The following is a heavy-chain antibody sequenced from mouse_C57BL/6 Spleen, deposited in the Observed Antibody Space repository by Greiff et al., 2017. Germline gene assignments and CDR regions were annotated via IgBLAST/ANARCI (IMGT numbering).Heavy chain of an antibody. V-gene: IGHV1-78*01. D-gene: IGHD1-1*01. CDR2: IYPRDGST. Sequence: QVQLQQSDAELVKPGASVKISCKVSGYTFTDHTIHWMKQRPEQGLEWIGYIYPRDGSTKYNEKFKGKATLTADKSSRTAYMQLTSLTSEDSAVYFCARDYGSSYWYFDVWGTGTTVTVSS. J-gene: IGHJ1*03. CDR3: ARDYGSSYWYFDV. CDR1: GYTFTDHT.